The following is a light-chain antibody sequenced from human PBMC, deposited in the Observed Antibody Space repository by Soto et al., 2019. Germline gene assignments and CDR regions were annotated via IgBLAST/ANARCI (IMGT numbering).Light chain of an antibody. CDR2: EVT. CDR3: SSFARGDNPHVL. CDR1: SSDVAGSDY. Sequence: QSALTQPPSASGSPGQSVTISCTGTSSDVAGSDYVSWYQQHPGKAPKLIIYEVTKRPAGVPDRLSGSKSGNTASLTVSGLQADDESYYYCSSFARGDNPHVLFGGGTKVTVL. V-gene: IGLV2-8*01. J-gene: IGLJ2*01.